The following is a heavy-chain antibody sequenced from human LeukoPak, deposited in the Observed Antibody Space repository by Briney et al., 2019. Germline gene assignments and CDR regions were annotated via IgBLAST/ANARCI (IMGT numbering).Heavy chain of an antibody. CDR1: GGSFSGYY. CDR2: INHSGST. V-gene: IGHV4-34*01. J-gene: IGHJ4*02. D-gene: IGHD3-22*01. Sequence: SETLSLTCAVYGGSFSGYYWSWIRQPPGKGLEWIGEINHSGSTNYNPSLKSRVTISVDTSKNQFSLKLSSVTAADTAVYYCARGETGEYYYDSSGYYPFDYWGQGTLVTVSS. CDR3: ARGETGEYYYDSSGYYPFDY.